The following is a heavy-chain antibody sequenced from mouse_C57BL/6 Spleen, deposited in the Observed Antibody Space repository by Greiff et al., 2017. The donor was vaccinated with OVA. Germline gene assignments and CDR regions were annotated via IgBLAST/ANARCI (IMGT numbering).Heavy chain of an antibody. D-gene: IGHD2-1*01. CDR2: IDPSDSET. V-gene: IGHV1-52*01. J-gene: IGHJ2*01. Sequence: QVQLKQPGAELVRPGSSVKLSCKASGYTFTSYWMHWVKQRPIQGLEWIGNIDPSDSETHYNQKFKDKATLTVDKSSSTAYMQLSSLTSEDSAVYYCARGDGNYGYWGQGTTLTVSS. CDR3: ARGDGNYGY. CDR1: GYTFTSYW.